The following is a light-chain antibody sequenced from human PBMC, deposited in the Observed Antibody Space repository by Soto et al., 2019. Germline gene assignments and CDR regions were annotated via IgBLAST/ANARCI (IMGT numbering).Light chain of an antibody. J-gene: IGKJ2*01. CDR1: QSVDSRY. V-gene: IGKV3-20*01. Sequence: EIVLTQSPGTLSLSPGERATLSCRASQSVDSRYLAWYQQKPGQAPRLLIYGASSRATGIPDRFSGSGSGTDFTLTISRLEPEDFAVYYCQHYGSLPGMYTFGQGTKLEIK. CDR3: QHYGSLPGMYT. CDR2: GAS.